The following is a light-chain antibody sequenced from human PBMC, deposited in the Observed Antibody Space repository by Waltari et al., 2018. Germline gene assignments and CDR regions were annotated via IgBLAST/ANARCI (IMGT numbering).Light chain of an antibody. CDR3: SADTGSSTLV. Sequence: QSALTQPASVSGSPGQSITISCTGSSSDVGGYNYVSWYQKHPGKAPKLMIYDVSHRPSGVYKRFSGSKSGNTASLTISGLQAEDEADYYCSADTGSSTLVFGGGTKLTVL. CDR1: SSDVGGYNY. V-gene: IGLV2-14*03. J-gene: IGLJ2*01. CDR2: DVS.